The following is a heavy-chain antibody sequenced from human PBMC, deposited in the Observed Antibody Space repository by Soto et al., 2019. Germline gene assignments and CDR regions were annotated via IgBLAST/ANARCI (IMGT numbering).Heavy chain of an antibody. D-gene: IGHD6-13*01. J-gene: IGHJ6*03. V-gene: IGHV3-11*01. CDR2: ISSSGSTL. Sequence: QVQLVESGGGLVKPGGSLRLSCAASGFTFSDYYMSWIRQAPGKGLEWVSYISSSGSTLYYADSVKGRFTISRDNAKNSLYLQMNSLRAEDTVVYYCARDQGYSSSWYDYYYYYYMDVWGKGTTVTVSS. CDR3: ARDQGYSSSWYDYYYYYYMDV. CDR1: GFTFSDYY.